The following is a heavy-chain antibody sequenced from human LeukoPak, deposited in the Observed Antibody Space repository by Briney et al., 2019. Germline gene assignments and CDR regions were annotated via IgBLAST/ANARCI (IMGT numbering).Heavy chain of an antibody. J-gene: IGHJ4*02. CDR2: IYSGGST. D-gene: IGHD3-22*01. V-gene: IGHV3-66*01. Sequence: PGGSLRLSCAASGFTVSSNYMSWVRQAPGKGLEWVSVIYSGGSTYYADSVKGRFTISRDNSKSTLYLQMNSLRAEDTAVYYCAKYYYDSSGYYGYFDYWGQGTLVTVSS. CDR3: AKYYYDSSGYYGYFDY. CDR1: GFTVSSNY.